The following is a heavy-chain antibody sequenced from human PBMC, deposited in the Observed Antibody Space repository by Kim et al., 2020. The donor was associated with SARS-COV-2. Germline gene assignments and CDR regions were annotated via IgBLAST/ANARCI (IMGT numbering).Heavy chain of an antibody. CDR3: ARDQGHSGDLGY. CDR1: GFTLSGYW. V-gene: IGHV3-7*05. J-gene: IGHJ4*02. Sequence: GGSLRLSCAASGFTLSGYWMSWVRQAPGKGLEWVANIKQDGSERYYVDSVKGRFTISRDNTKSSLYLQMNSLTADDTALYYCARDQGHSGDLGYWGQGTLVTVSS. D-gene: IGHD4-17*01. CDR2: IKQDGSER.